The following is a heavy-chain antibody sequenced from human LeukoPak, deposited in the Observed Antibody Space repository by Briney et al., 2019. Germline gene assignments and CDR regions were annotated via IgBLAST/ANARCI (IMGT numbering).Heavy chain of an antibody. CDR1: GFTFGDYA. CDR2: IRSKAYGGTT. Sequence: GXXLRLSCTASGFTFGDYAMSWFRQAPGKGLEWVGFIRSKAYGGTTEYAASVKGRFTISRDDSKSIAYLQMNSLKTEDTAVYYCTSYYDSSGYPGDYWGQGTLVTVSS. CDR3: TSYYDSSGYPGDY. D-gene: IGHD3-22*01. V-gene: IGHV3-49*03. J-gene: IGHJ4*02.